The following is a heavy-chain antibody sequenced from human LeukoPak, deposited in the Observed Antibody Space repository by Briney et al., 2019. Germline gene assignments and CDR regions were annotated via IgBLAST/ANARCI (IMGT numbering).Heavy chain of an antibody. Sequence: GGSLRLSCAASGFTFSGSAMHWVRQASGKGLEWVGRIRNKANNYATAYAASVKGRFTISRDDSKNTAYLQMNSLKTEDTAVYYCTRHREPIFITMKQGDAFDIWGQGTMVSVSS. CDR3: TRHREPIFITMKQGDAFDI. J-gene: IGHJ3*02. CDR1: GFTFSGSA. CDR2: IRNKANNYAT. V-gene: IGHV3-73*01. D-gene: IGHD3-22*01.